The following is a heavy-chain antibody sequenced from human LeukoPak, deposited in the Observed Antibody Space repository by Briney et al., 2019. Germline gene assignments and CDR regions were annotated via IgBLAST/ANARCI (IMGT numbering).Heavy chain of an antibody. J-gene: IGHJ4*02. CDR3: ATDYGSGSYYKGYYFDY. V-gene: IGHV1-24*01. CDR1: GYTLTELS. Sequence: GASVKVSCKVSGYTLTELSMHWVRQAPGKGLEWMGGFDPEDGETIYAQKFQGRVTMTEDTSTDTAYMELSSLRSEDTAVYYCATDYGSGSYYKGYYFDYWGQGTLVTVSS. D-gene: IGHD3-10*01. CDR2: FDPEDGET.